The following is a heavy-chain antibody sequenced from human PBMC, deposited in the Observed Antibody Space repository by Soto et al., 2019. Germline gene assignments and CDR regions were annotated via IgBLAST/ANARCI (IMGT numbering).Heavy chain of an antibody. J-gene: IGHJ3*02. CDR2: TYYRSRWHY. CDR3: VIDGCSTTTCVGGRMNAFDI. Sequence: SQTLSLTCVISGDSVSTNSGAWSWIRQSPSRGLEWLGRTYYRSRWHYEYEASVKSRATISSDTSKNQLSLQLNSVTPEDTALYYCVIDGCSTTTCVGGRMNAFDIWGQGTVVTVSS. D-gene: IGHD2-2*01. CDR1: GDSVSTNSGA. V-gene: IGHV6-1*01.